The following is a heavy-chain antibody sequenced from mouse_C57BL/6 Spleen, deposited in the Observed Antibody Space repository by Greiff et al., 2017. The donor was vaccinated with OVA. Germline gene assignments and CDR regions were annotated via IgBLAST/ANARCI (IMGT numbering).Heavy chain of an antibody. CDR2: IDPSDSYT. J-gene: IGHJ4*01. V-gene: IGHV1-59*01. CDR3: ARRGWWSMDY. CDR1: GYTFTSYW. Sequence: VQLQQPGAELVRPGTSVKLSCKASGYTFTSYWMHWVKQRPGQGLEWIGVIDPSDSYTNYNQKFKGRATLTVDTSSRTAYMQLSSLTSEDSAVYYCARRGWWSMDYWGQGTSVTVSS. D-gene: IGHD1-1*02.